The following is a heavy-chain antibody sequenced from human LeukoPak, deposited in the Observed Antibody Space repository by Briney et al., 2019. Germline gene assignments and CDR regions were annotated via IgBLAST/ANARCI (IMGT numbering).Heavy chain of an antibody. Sequence: ASVKVSCKASGYTFTSYNMHWVRQAPGQGLEWMGRIHPNSGGTKYAQKFQGRVTMTRDTSIATAYMELSRLRSDDTAVYYCARETLNWFDPWGQGTLVTVSS. V-gene: IGHV1-2*06. J-gene: IGHJ5*02. CDR2: IHPNSGGT. CDR3: ARETLNWFDP. CDR1: GYTFTSYN.